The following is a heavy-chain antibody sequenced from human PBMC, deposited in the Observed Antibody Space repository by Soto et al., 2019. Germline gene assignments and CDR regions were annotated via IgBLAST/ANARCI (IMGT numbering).Heavy chain of an antibody. CDR1: GGTFSSYA. CDR2: NIPIFGTA. Sequence: SVKVSCKASGGTFSSYAISWVRQAPGQGLEWMGGNIPIFGTANYAQKFQGRVTITADKSTSTAYMELSSLRSEDTAVYYCARDGRTDIVVVPAWGMDVWGQGTTVTVSS. D-gene: IGHD2-2*01. J-gene: IGHJ6*02. V-gene: IGHV1-69*06. CDR3: ARDGRTDIVVVPAWGMDV.